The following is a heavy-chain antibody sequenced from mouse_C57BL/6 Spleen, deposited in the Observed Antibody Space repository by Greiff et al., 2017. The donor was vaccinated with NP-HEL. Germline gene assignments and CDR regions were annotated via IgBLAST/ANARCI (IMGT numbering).Heavy chain of an antibody. CDR3: ARTCLYYDYDVPAWFAY. Sequence: VQLQQSGPELVKPGASVKISCKASGYSFTDYNMNWVKQSNGKSLEWIGVINPNYGTTSYNQKFKGKATLTVDQSSSTAYMQLNSLTSEDSAVYYCARTCLYYDYDVPAWFAYWGQGTLVTVSA. J-gene: IGHJ3*01. V-gene: IGHV1-39*01. CDR2: INPNYGTT. D-gene: IGHD2-4*01. CDR1: GYSFTDYN.